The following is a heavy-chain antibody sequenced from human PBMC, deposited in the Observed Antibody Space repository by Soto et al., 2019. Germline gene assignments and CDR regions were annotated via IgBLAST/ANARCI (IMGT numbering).Heavy chain of an antibody. D-gene: IGHD6-13*01. CDR2: IYPGDSDT. J-gene: IGHJ4*02. V-gene: IGHV5-51*01. CDR1: GYSFTSYL. CDR3: ARHLSASRFFDD. Sequence: XESLKISCKGSGYSFTSYLVVWVRQMPGKGLEWMGIIYPGDSDTRYSPSFQGQVTISADKSISTAYLQWSSLKASDTAMYYCARHLSASRFFDDWGQGTLVTVSS.